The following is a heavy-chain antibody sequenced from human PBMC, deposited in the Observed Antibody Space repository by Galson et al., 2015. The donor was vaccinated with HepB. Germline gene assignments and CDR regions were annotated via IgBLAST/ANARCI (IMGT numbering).Heavy chain of an antibody. Sequence: SLRLSCAASGFTFSNAWMNWVRQAPGKGLEWVGRIKSKTDGGTTDYAAPVKGRFTISRDDSKNTLYLQMNSLKTEDTAVYYCTTDFYYDSSVVNDAFDIWGQGTMVTVSS. D-gene: IGHD3-22*01. J-gene: IGHJ3*02. CDR1: GFTFSNAW. V-gene: IGHV3-15*07. CDR3: TTDFYYDSSVVNDAFDI. CDR2: IKSKTDGGTT.